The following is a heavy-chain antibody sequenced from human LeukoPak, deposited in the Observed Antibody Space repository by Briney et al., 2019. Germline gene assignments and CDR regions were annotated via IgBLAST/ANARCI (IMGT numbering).Heavy chain of an antibody. CDR1: GYTFINYG. D-gene: IGHD6-19*01. V-gene: IGHV1-18*01. J-gene: IGHJ4*02. CDR2: INTYNGNT. CDR3: ARNSHGYGSGWQQFNFDY. Sequence: VASVKISCKASGYTFINYGITWARQAPGQGLEWMGWINTYNGNTNYAQRLQGRVTMATDTSTSTAYMELRGLRSDDTAIYYCARNSHGYGSGWQQFNFDYWGQGTLVTVSS.